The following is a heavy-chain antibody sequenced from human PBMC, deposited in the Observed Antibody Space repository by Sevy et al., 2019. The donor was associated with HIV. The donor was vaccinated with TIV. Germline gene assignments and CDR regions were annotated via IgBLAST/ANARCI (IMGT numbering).Heavy chain of an antibody. J-gene: IGHJ4*02. Sequence: GGSLRLSCAASGFTLAKYSMSWVRQAPGKGLEWVSTFSFGCGRINYADSVKGRFTISRDDSKNTLYLQMNSLRAEDTATCFCAREWCTQPPDYWGQGTLVTVSS. D-gene: IGHD2-15*01. CDR2: FSFGCGRI. CDR3: AREWCTQPPDY. CDR1: GFTLAKYS. V-gene: IGHV3-23*01.